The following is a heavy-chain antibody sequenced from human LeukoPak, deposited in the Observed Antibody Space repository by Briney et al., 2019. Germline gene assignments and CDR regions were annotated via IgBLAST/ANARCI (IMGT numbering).Heavy chain of an antibody. CDR2: IIPIFGTA. J-gene: IGHJ6*04. CDR1: GGTFSSYA. CDR3: ASGLYYGSGSYPYYYYGMDV. V-gene: IGHV1-69*13. D-gene: IGHD3-10*01. Sequence: SVKVSCKASGGTFSSYAISWVRQAPGQGLEWMGGIIPIFGTANYAQKFQGRVTITADESTSTAYMELSSLRSEDAAVYYCASGLYYGSGSYPYYYYGMDVWGKGTTVTVSS.